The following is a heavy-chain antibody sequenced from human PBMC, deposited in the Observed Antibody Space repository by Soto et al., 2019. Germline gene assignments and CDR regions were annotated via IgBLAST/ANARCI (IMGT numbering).Heavy chain of an antibody. CDR2: IYWDDDK. J-gene: IGHJ5*02. D-gene: IGHD3-3*01. CDR3: VYNLFFAFWSGYHPRGWFDP. Sequence: SGPTLVNPTQTLTLTCTFSGFSLSTSGVGVGRIRQPPGKALEWLALIYWDDDKRYSPSLKSRLTITKDTSKNQVVLTMTNIVLLDTATYYCVYNLFFAFWSGYHPRGWFDPCGQGSLVTVSS. CDR1: GFSLSTSGVG. V-gene: IGHV2-5*02.